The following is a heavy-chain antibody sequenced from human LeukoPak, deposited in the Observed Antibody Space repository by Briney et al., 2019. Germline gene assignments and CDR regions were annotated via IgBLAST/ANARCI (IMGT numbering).Heavy chain of an antibody. Sequence: PSGTLSLTCAVSGGSISSYYWSWIRQPPGKGLEWIGYIYYSGSTNYNPSLKSRVTISVDTSKNQFSLKLSSVTAADTAVYYCASGVAAAGPFDYWGQGTLVTVSS. CDR1: GGSISSYY. D-gene: IGHD6-13*01. CDR3: ASGVAAAGPFDY. CDR2: IYYSGST. J-gene: IGHJ4*02. V-gene: IGHV4-59*01.